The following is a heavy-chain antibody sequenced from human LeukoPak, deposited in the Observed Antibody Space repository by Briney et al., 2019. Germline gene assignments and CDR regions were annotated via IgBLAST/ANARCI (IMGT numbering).Heavy chain of an antibody. CDR2: IYYSGST. V-gene: IGHV4-59*01. Sequence: SETLSLTCTVSGGSISSYYWSWIRQPPGKGLEWIGYIYYSGSTNYNPSLKSRVTISVDTSKNQFSLKLSSVTAADTAVYYCARAVAGTSNWFDPWGQGTLVTVSS. D-gene: IGHD6-19*01. J-gene: IGHJ5*02. CDR1: GGSISSYY. CDR3: ARAVAGTSNWFDP.